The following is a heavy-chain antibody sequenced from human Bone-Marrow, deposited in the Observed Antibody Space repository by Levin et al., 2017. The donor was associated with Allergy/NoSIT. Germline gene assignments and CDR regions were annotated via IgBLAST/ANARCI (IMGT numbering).Heavy chain of an antibody. CDR2: IGTSCDT. CDR3: ARYNYEYNALDI. CDR1: GFTFRTHD. Sequence: GESLKISCAASGFTFRTHDMHWVRQGTGKGLEWVSTIGTSCDTYYPDSVSGRFTIPRENAKNSLYLQMNGLSAGDTAVYYCARYNYEYNALDIWGQVTMVTVSS. D-gene: IGHD5-18*01. J-gene: IGHJ3*02. V-gene: IGHV3-13*01.